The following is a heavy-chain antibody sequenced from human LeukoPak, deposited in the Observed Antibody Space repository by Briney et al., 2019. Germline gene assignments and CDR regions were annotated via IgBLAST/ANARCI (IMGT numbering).Heavy chain of an antibody. CDR2: IIPIFGTA. V-gene: IGHV1-69*13. Sequence: SVKVSCKASGYTFTSYGISWVRQAPGQGLEWMGGIIPIFGTANYAQKFQGRVTITADESTSTAYMELSSLRSEDTAVYYCARGIVGSGSYSGYYYYYMDVWGKGTTVTISS. CDR1: GYTFTSYG. CDR3: ARGIVGSGSYSGYYYYYMDV. D-gene: IGHD3-10*01. J-gene: IGHJ6*03.